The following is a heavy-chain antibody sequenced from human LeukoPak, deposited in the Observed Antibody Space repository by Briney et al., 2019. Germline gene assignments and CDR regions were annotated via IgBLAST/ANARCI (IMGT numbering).Heavy chain of an antibody. CDR3: ARVDQYQLLYVPYNWFDP. J-gene: IGHJ5*02. V-gene: IGHV4-38-2*02. D-gene: IGHD2-2*02. CDR2: IYHSGST. CDR1: GYSISSGYY. Sequence: PSETLSLTCTVSGYSISSGYYWGWIRQPPGKGLEWFGSIYHSGSTYYNPSLKSRVTISVDTSKNQFSLKLSSVTAADTAVYYCARVDQYQLLYVPYNWFDPWGQGTLVTVSS.